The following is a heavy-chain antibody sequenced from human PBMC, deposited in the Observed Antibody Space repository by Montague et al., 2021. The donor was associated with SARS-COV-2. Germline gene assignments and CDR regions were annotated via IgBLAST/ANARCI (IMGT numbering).Heavy chain of an antibody. V-gene: IGHV4-38-2*02. Sequence: SETLSLTCSVSGFSISSGYYWGWIRHTPGKGLEWIGIRHQNGATYYSPSLKRPATILLDTSKNQFSLSLTSVTAADTAVYYCARSGVGIFDFSYFDSWGQGSLVIVSS. J-gene: IGHJ4*02. CDR3: ARSGVGIFDFSYFDS. D-gene: IGHD3-3*01. CDR1: GFSISSGYY. CDR2: RHQNGAT.